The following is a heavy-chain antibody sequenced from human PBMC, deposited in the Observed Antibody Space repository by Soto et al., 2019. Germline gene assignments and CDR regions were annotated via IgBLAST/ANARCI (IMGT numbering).Heavy chain of an antibody. CDR1: GDSISSGAYY. D-gene: IGHD3-22*01. CDR3: ARARKYYDCGFAP. Sequence: SETLSLTCTVSGDSISSGAYYWSWIRQHPGKGLEWIGYISYSGRTYYNPSLKSRLTISLDTSENQFSLKLTSVTAADTAMYYWARARKYYDCGFAPGGQGTRVTVPS. J-gene: IGHJ5*02. V-gene: IGHV4-31*03. CDR2: ISYSGRT.